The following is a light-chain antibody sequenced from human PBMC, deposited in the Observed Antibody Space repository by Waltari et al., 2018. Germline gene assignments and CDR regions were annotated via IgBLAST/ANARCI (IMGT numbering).Light chain of an antibody. CDR1: LSIDDS. V-gene: IGKV3-15*01. J-gene: IGKJ4*01. CDR2: GAS. CDR3: QQYNQWPLT. Sequence: EIVMTQSPATLSVSRGGSATLPCRASLSIDDSLGWYQQKPGHPPRLLIHGASTRDTGIPVRFSGSGSGTDFTLTITGLQSEDFAVYFCQQYNQWPLTFGRGTKVEIK.